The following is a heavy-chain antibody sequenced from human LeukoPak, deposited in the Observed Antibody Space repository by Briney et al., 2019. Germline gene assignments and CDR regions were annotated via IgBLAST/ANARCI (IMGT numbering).Heavy chain of an antibody. J-gene: IGHJ4*02. CDR1: GGSISGHY. D-gene: IGHD2-8*01. V-gene: IGHV4-59*11. CDR3: ARVRSGAATNAFDY. CDR2: IFYSGRT. Sequence: TETLSLTCTVSGGSISGHYWSWIRQPPGRGLEWIGYIFYSGRTDYNPSLKSRVTMSVDTSKNQFSLQLRSVTAADTAVYYCARVRSGAATNAFDYCGQGTLVTVSS.